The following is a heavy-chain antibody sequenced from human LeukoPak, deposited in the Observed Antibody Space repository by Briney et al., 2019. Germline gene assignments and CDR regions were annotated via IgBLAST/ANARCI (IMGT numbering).Heavy chain of an antibody. D-gene: IGHD6-19*01. CDR2: ISGSGGST. CDR1: GFTFSSYA. CDR3: ASGYSSGWYSDYFDY. Sequence: PGGSLRLSCAASGFTFSSYAMSWVRQAPGKGLEWVSAISGSGGSTYYADSVKGWFTISRDNSKNTLYLQMNSLRAEDTAVYYCASGYSSGWYSDYFDYWGQGTLVTVSS. J-gene: IGHJ4*02. V-gene: IGHV3-23*01.